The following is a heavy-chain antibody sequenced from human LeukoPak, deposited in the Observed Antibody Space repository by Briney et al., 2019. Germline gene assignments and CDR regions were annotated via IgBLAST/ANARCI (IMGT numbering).Heavy chain of an antibody. D-gene: IGHD2-2*01. CDR3: ARYDRSTLDD. J-gene: IGHJ4*02. Sequence: PSETLSLTCTVSGISITTFYWAWIRQPPGKGLEWIGYIHHSDLTDYIPSLKNRVTISVDTSKNQFSLRLHSVTSADTAVYFCARYDRSTLDDWGPGTLVTVSS. V-gene: IGHV4-59*01. CDR1: GISITTFY. CDR2: IHHSDLT.